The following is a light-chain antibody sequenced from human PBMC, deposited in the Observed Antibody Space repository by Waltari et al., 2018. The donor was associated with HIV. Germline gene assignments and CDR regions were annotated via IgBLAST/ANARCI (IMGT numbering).Light chain of an antibody. CDR1: SSDVGGYNY. J-gene: IGLJ1*01. CDR2: EVS. Sequence: QSALTQPASVSGSPGQSITISCTGTSSDVGGYNYVSWYQQHPGKAPKLMIYEVSNRPSGVSNRFSGSKSGNTASLTIAGLQVEDDADYYCSSYTSSSTSHVFGTGTKVTVL. CDR3: SSYTSSSTSHV. V-gene: IGLV2-14*01.